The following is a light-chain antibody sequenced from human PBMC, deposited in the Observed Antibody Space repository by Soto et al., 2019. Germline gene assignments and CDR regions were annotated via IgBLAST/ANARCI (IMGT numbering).Light chain of an antibody. Sequence: DIQMTQAPSSLSASVGDRVTITFRARQDISTYLAWYQQKPGKGTKLLISAAYTLQSGVPPRFSGSGSGTDFTLTISSLQPEDVATYYFQKYDNASLTFGGGTKVEIK. CDR2: AAY. J-gene: IGKJ4*01. V-gene: IGKV1-27*01. CDR3: QKYDNASLT. CDR1: QDISTY.